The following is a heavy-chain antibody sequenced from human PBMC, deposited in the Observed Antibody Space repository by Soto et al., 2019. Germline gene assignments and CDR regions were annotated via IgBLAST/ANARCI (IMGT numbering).Heavy chain of an antibody. CDR3: ARDGQAGYSTGWSVAHYYYYGMDV. CDR1: GYSFTSYW. J-gene: IGHJ6*02. CDR2: IDPSDSYT. D-gene: IGHD6-19*01. Sequence: RGSRKISCMGSGYSFTSYWISWVRQMPGKGLEWMGRIDPSDSYTNYSPSFQGHVTISADKSISTAYLQWSSLKASDTAMYYCARDGQAGYSTGWSVAHYYYYGMDVWGQGTTVTVSS. V-gene: IGHV5-10-1*01.